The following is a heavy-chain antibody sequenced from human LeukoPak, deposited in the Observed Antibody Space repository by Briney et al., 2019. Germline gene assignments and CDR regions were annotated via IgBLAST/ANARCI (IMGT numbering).Heavy chain of an antibody. J-gene: IGHJ3*02. D-gene: IGHD6-19*01. CDR3: ARSIAVAGASPKDAFNI. CDR1: GGSISSSRYY. Sequence: PSETLSLTCTVSGGSISSSRYYWGWIRQPPGKGLEWIGSIYYSGSTDYNPSLKSRVTISVDTSKNQFSLKLSSVTAADTAVYYCARSIAVAGASPKDAFNIWGQGTMATVSS. V-gene: IGHV4-39*07. CDR2: IYYSGST.